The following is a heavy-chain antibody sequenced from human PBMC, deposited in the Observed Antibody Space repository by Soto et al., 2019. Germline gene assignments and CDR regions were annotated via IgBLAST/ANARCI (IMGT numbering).Heavy chain of an antibody. J-gene: IGHJ6*02. CDR3: AKDVRRYCSSTSCPVYYYYYGMDV. V-gene: IGHV1-69*01. CDR1: GGTFSSYA. D-gene: IGHD2-2*01. Sequence: QVQLVQSGAEVKKPGSSVKVSCKASGGTFSSYAISWVRQAPGQGLEWMGGIIPIFGTANYAQKFQGRVTITAVESTHTAYMELSSLRSEDTAVYYCAKDVRRYCSSTSCPVYYYYYGMDVWGQGTTVTVSS. CDR2: IIPIFGTA.